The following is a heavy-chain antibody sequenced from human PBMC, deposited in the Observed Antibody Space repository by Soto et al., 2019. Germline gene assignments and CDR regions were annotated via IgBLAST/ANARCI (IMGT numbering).Heavy chain of an antibody. V-gene: IGHV3-23*01. CDR1: GFTFSSDA. CDR3: AKDDYNHDAFDI. Sequence: GGSERHSFADSGFTFSSDAMSCVSQAPGKGLEWVSAISGSGGSTYYADSVKGRFTISRDNSKNTLYLQMNSLRAEDTAVYYCAKDDYNHDAFDIWGQGTMVTVSS. CDR2: ISGSGGST. J-gene: IGHJ3*02. D-gene: IGHD4-4*01.